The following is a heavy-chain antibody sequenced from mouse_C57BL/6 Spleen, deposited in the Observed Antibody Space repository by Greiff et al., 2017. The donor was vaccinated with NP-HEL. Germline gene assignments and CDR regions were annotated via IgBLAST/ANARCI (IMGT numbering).Heavy chain of an antibody. D-gene: IGHD1-1*01. V-gene: IGHV1-81*01. Sequence: QVQLQQSGAELARPGASVKLSCKASGSTFTSYGISWVKQRTGQGLEWIGEIYPRSGNTYYNEKFKGKATLTADKSSSTAYMEFRSMTSEDPAVYFCARGIDYYGSSYVDYAMDYWGQGTSVTVSS. CDR3: ARGIDYYGSSYVDYAMDY. J-gene: IGHJ4*01. CDR1: GSTFTSYG. CDR2: IYPRSGNT.